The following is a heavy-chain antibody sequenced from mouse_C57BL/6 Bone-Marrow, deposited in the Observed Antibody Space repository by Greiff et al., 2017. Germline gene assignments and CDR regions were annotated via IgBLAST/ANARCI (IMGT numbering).Heavy chain of an antibody. Sequence: QVQLQQSGTELVKPGASVKLSCKASGYPLTSYWMHWVKQRPGQGLEWIGNINPSNGGTNYNEKVKSKATLTVDKSSSTAYMQLSSLASEDTAVYYCTRPDSSWFAYWGQGTLVTVSA. CDR1: GYPLTSYW. CDR2: INPSNGGT. CDR3: TRPDSSWFAY. J-gene: IGHJ3*01. V-gene: IGHV1-53*01.